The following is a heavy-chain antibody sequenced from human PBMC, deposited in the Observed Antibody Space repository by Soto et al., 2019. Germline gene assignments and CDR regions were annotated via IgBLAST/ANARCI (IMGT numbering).Heavy chain of an antibody. J-gene: IGHJ4*02. V-gene: IGHV1-69*01. D-gene: IGHD6-13*01. CDR1: GGTFSSYR. CDR3: VRDSGAKLSSS. Sequence: QVQLVHSGAEVKKPGSSVKVSCKASGGTFSSYRINWVRQAPGQGLEWVGGIVPIYRTADYAQKFQGRVTITADESARISYMVLRSLKSQDTAVYYCVRDSGAKLSSSWGQGTLVTVSS. CDR2: IVPIYRTA.